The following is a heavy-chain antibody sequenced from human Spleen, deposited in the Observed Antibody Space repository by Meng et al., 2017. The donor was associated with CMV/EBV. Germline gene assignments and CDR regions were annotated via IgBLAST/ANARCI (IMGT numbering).Heavy chain of an antibody. V-gene: IGHV3-21*01. CDR3: ARGAARTRYNWFDP. Sequence: GESLKISCAASGFTFSSYSMNWVRQAPGKGLEWVSSISSSSSYIYYADSVKGRFTISRDNAKNSLYLQMNSLRAEDTAVYYCARGAARTRYNWFDPWGHGTLVTVSS. CDR1: GFTFSSYS. J-gene: IGHJ5*02. CDR2: ISSSSSYI. D-gene: IGHD6-6*01.